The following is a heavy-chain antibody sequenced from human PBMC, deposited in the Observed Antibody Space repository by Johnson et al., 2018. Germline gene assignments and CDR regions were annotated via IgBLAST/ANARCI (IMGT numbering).Heavy chain of an antibody. CDR3: ARGTVYYDTRPYYYRH. CDR2: INPNSGTT. Sequence: QVQLVQSGAEVKKPGASVKVSCRASGYTFTNYYLHWVGQAPGQGLEWMGIINPNSGTTGHAKKFQGRVSMTRDTATSTGYMELSSLRSEDTDVYYCARGTVYYDTRPYYYRHWGQGTLVTVSS. CDR1: GYTFTNYY. J-gene: IGHJ1*01. D-gene: IGHD3-22*01. V-gene: IGHV1-46*01.